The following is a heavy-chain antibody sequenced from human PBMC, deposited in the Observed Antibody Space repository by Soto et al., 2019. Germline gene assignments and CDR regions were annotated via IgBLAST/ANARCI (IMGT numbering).Heavy chain of an antibody. CDR2: ISSSSSTI. CDR1: GFTFSSYS. D-gene: IGHD3-9*01. Sequence: GGSLRLSCAASGFTFSSYSMNWVRQAPGKGLEWVSYISSSSSTIYYADSVKGRFTISRDNAKNSLYLQMNSLRAEDTAVYYCARDSMTGLNWFDPWGQGTLVTVPS. J-gene: IGHJ5*02. V-gene: IGHV3-48*01. CDR3: ARDSMTGLNWFDP.